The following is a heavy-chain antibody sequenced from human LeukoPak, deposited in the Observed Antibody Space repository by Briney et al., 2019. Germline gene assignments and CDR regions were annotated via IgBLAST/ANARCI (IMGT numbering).Heavy chain of an antibody. CDR3: ARGWITIFGVVTTPFDY. CDR2: ISAYNGNT. Sequence: ASVKVSCKASGYTFTSYGISWVRQAPGQGLEWMGCISAYNGNTNYAQKLQGRVTMTTDTSTSTAYLELRSLRSDDTAVYYCARGWITIFGVVTTPFDYWGQGTLVTVSS. V-gene: IGHV1-18*01. CDR1: GYTFTSYG. D-gene: IGHD3-3*01. J-gene: IGHJ4*02.